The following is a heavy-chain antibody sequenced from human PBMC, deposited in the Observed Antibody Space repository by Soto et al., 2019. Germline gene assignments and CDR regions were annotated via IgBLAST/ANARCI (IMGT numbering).Heavy chain of an antibody. J-gene: IGHJ5*02. CDR1: GYTFSNYG. Sequence: QVQLVQSGGEVKRPGASVKVSCKTSGYTFSNYGITWVRQAPGQPLEWLGWISLYSDGTNYAQKFQSSVTTTTDTSTTTADMELTSLRSDDTAVYYCASVVPGAEAWFGPWGQGTLVTVSS. V-gene: IGHV1-18*01. D-gene: IGHD2-2*01. CDR3: ASVVPGAEAWFGP. CDR2: ISLYSDGT.